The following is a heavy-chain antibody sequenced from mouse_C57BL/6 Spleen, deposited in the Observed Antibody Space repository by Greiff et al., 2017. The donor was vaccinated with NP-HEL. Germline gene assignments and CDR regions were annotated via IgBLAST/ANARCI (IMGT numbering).Heavy chain of an antibody. Sequence: EVQLQQSGPELVKPGASVKISCKASGYTFTDYYMNWVKQSHGKSLEWIGDINPNNGGTSYNQKFKGKATLTVDKSSSTAYMELRSLTSDDSAVYDCAREYYGNSWFAYWGQGTLVTVSA. CDR3: AREYYGNSWFAY. D-gene: IGHD2-1*01. CDR2: INPNNGGT. CDR1: GYTFTDYY. J-gene: IGHJ3*01. V-gene: IGHV1-26*01.